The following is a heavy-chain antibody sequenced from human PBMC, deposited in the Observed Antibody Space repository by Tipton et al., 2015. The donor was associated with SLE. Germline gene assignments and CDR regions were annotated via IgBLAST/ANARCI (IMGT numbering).Heavy chain of an antibody. CDR2: IYYSGST. V-gene: IGHV4-39*01. CDR1: GGSISSSSYY. D-gene: IGHD6-19*01. CDR3: ARLPGIAVAGTY. J-gene: IGHJ4*02. Sequence: TLSLTCTVSGGSISSSSYYWGWIRQPPGKGLEWIGSIYYSGSTYYNPSLKSRVTISVDTSKNQFSLKLSPVTAADTAVYYCARLPGIAVAGTYWGQGTLVTVSS.